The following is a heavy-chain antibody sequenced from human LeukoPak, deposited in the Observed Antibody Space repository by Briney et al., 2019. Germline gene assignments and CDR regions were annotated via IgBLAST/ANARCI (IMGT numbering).Heavy chain of an antibody. CDR3: ARTTYYYDSSGYFDY. Sequence: PGGSLRLSCAASGFTVSSNYMNWVRQAPGKGLEWVSVIYSGGSTYYADSVKGRFTISRDNSKNTLYLQMNSLRAEDTAVYYCARTTYYYDSSGYFDYWGQGTLVTVSS. J-gene: IGHJ4*02. CDR2: IYSGGST. D-gene: IGHD3-22*01. V-gene: IGHV3-53*01. CDR1: GFTVSSNY.